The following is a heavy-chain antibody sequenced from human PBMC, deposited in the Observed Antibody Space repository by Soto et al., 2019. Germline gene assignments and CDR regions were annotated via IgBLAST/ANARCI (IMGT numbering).Heavy chain of an antibody. CDR1: GGSISSSSYY. D-gene: IGHD2-15*01. CDR2: IYYSGST. Sequence: QLQLQESGPGLVKPSETLSLTCTVSGGSISSSSYYWGWIRQPPGKGLEWIGSIYYSGSTSYNPSLKSRVTISGDTSKNQFSLKLSSVTAAATAVYYCARHTPAISISDHWGQGTLVTVSS. CDR3: ARHTPAISISDH. V-gene: IGHV4-39*01. J-gene: IGHJ4*02.